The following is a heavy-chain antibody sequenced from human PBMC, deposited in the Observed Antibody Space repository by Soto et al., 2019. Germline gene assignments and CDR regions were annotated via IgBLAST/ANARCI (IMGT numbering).Heavy chain of an antibody. CDR1: GGSFSGYY. V-gene: IGHV4-34*01. D-gene: IGHD2-2*01. J-gene: IGHJ1*01. CDR3: ARGLRYCSSTSCPS. CDR2: INHSGST. Sequence: QVQLQQWGAGLLKPSETLSLTCAVYGGSFSGYYWSWIRQPPGKVLEWIGEINHSGSTNYNPSLKSRVTISVDTSKNQFSLKLSSVTAADTAVYYCARGLRYCSSTSCPSWGQGTLVTVSS.